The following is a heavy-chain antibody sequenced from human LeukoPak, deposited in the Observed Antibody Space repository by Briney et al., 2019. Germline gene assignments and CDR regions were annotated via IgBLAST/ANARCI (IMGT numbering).Heavy chain of an antibody. D-gene: IGHD3-22*01. V-gene: IGHV4-38-2*02. Sequence: KTSETLSLTCTVSGYSISSGYFWGWIRQPPGKGLEWIGSIHHSGSTYYNPSLKSRVTISVDTSKNQFSLKLSSVTAADTAVYYCVGGYYYYFDYWGQGTLVTVSS. J-gene: IGHJ4*02. CDR2: IHHSGST. CDR1: GYSISSGYF. CDR3: VGGYYYYFDY.